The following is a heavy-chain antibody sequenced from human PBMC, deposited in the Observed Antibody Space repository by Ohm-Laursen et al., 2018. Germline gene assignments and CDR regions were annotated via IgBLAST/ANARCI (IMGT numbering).Heavy chain of an antibody. J-gene: IGHJ4*02. D-gene: IGHD3-16*01. CDR2: INPSSGGT. V-gene: IGHV1-2*02. CDR3: ARAKMIPVGLDY. CDR1: GYTFTGYY. Sequence: GASVKVSCKASGYTFTGYYMHWVRQAPGQGLEWMGWINPSSGGTNYAQKFQGRVTMTRDTSISTAYMELSRLRSDDTAVYYCARAKMIPVGLDYWGQGTLVTVSS.